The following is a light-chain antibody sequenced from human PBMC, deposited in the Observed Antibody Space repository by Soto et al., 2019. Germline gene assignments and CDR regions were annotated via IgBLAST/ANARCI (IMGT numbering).Light chain of an antibody. Sequence: ELVLTQSPDTLSLSPGERATLSCRASQSVSSDFLVWYQQKPGQAPRLLIYGASSRATGIPDRFSGGGSGTDFILSISRLEPEDFAVYYCQHYDNSPPSVTFGPGTKVYIK. CDR1: QSVSSDF. CDR3: QHYDNSPPSVT. V-gene: IGKV3-20*01. J-gene: IGKJ3*01. CDR2: GAS.